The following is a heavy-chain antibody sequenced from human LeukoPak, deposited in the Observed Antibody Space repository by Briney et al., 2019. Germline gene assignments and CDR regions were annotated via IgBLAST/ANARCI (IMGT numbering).Heavy chain of an antibody. V-gene: IGHV3-7*01. D-gene: IGHD2-2*01. CDR1: GFNFNNFF. CDR2: IKEDGNEK. Sequence: GVSLRLSCTASGFNFNNFFMTWVRQAPGKGLEWVANIKEDGNEKYYVDSVKGRFTISRDNANNSLYLQMTSLGTQDTAVYFCARDYPPADYWGEGTLVTVSS. CDR3: ARDYPPADY. J-gene: IGHJ4*02.